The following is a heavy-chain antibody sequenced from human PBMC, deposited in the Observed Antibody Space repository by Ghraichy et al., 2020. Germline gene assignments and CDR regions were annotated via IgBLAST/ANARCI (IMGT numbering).Heavy chain of an antibody. D-gene: IGHD4-23*01. Sequence: GGSLRLSCAASGFTFSSYAMSWVRQAPGKGLEWVSAISGSGGSTYYADSVKGRFTISRDNSKNTLYLQMNSLRAEDTAVYYCAKAKVRVVTPEGIDYWGQGTLVTVSS. CDR3: AKAKVRVVTPEGIDY. V-gene: IGHV3-23*01. CDR1: GFTFSSYA. CDR2: ISGSGGST. J-gene: IGHJ4*02.